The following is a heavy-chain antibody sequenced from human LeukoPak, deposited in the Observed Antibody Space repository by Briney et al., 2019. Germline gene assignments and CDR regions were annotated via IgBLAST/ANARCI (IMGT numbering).Heavy chain of an antibody. CDR1: ESTFSSYW. CDR3: ARYCGGDCYGTDV. CDR2: IKQDGSEK. Sequence: GGSLRLSCVVSESTFSSYWMSWVRQAPGKGLNWVANIKQDGSEKHYVDSVKGRFTISRDNAKNSLYLQMNSLRVEDTAVYYCARYCGGDCYGTDVWGQGTTVTVSS. D-gene: IGHD2-21*01. V-gene: IGHV3-7*01. J-gene: IGHJ6*02.